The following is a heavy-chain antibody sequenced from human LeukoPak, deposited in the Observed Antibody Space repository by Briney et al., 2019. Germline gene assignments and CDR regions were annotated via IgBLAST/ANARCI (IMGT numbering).Heavy chain of an antibody. J-gene: IGHJ4*02. V-gene: IGHV3-33*06. Sequence: GRSLRLSCVGSGFTFSSYGRHWVRQAPGKGLEWVAVIWSDGSNAYYVDSVKGRFTISRDNSKNTLYLQMNSLRAEDTAVYYCANPAGLRLYYFDYWGQGTLVTVSS. D-gene: IGHD5-12*01. CDR2: IWSDGSNA. CDR1: GFTFSSYG. CDR3: ANPAGLRLYYFDY.